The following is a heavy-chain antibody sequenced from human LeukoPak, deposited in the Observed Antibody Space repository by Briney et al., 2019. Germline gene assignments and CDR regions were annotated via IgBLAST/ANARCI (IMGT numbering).Heavy chain of an antibody. V-gene: IGHV3-7*01. Sequence: GGSLRLSCAVSGFSFSNNWMSWVRQAPGKGLEWVATIKTDGSEKYYVDSVKGRFTISRDNAKNSLYLQMNSLRAEDTAVYYCARDRVTIFGVLILDYWGQGTLVTVSS. CDR1: GFSFSNNW. J-gene: IGHJ4*02. CDR3: ARDRVTIFGVLILDY. CDR2: IKTDGSEK. D-gene: IGHD3-3*01.